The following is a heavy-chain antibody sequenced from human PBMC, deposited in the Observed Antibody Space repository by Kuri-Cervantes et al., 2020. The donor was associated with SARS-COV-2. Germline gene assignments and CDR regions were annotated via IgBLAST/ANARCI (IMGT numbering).Heavy chain of an antibody. CDR1: GGSVSSGSYY. J-gene: IGHJ4*02. CDR2: IYYSGST. CDR3: ARGRPPIYLGYCSSTSCHRYYFDY. D-gene: IGHD2-2*01. V-gene: IGHV4-61*01. Sequence: SETLSLTCTVSGGSVSSGSYYWSWIRQPPGKGLEWIGYIYYSGSTNYNPSLKSRVTISVDTSKNQFSLKLSSVTAADTAVYYCARGRPPIYLGYCSSTSCHRYYFDYGGQGTLVTVSS.